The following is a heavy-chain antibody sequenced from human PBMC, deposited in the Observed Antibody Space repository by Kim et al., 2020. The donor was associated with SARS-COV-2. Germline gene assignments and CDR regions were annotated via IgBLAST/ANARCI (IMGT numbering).Heavy chain of an antibody. D-gene: IGHD5-12*01. Sequence: ASVKVSCKASGYTFTGYYMHWVRQAPGQGLEWMGRINPNSGGTNYAQKFQGRVTMTRDTSISTAYMELSRLRSDDTAVYYCAIRGWLRDPGSDYWGQGTLVTVSS. V-gene: IGHV1-2*06. CDR1: GYTFTGYY. CDR2: INPNSGGT. CDR3: AIRGWLRDPGSDY. J-gene: IGHJ4*02.